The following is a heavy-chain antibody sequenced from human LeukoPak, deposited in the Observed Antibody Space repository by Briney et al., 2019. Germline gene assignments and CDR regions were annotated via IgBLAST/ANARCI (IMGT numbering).Heavy chain of an antibody. CDR3: ARHRGTMISRPLFDY. D-gene: IGHD3-22*01. Sequence: PSETLSLTCTVSGGSISSYYWSWIRQPPGKGLEWIGRIYTSGSTNYNPSLKSRVTISVDTSKNQFSLKLSSVTAADTAVYYCARHRGTMISRPLFDYWGQGILVTVSS. CDR2: IYTSGST. J-gene: IGHJ4*02. CDR1: GGSISSYY. V-gene: IGHV4-59*08.